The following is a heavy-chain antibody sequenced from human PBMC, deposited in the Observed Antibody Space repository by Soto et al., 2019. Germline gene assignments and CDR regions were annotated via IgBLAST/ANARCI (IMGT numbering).Heavy chain of an antibody. CDR2: IYPGDSDT. Sequence: EVQLVQSGAEVKKPGESLKISCKGSGYSFTSYWIGWVRQMPGKGLEWMGIIYPGDSDTRYSPSFQGQVTISANTSISTASLQWSSLKSSDSAMYYCAREYRYFDLRVRGALVTVST. D-gene: IGHD6-6*01. CDR3: AREYRYFDL. CDR1: GYSFTSYW. V-gene: IGHV5-51*01. J-gene: IGHJ2*01.